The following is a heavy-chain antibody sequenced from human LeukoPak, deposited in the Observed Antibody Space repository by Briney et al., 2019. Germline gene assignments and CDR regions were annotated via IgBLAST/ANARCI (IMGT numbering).Heavy chain of an antibody. Sequence: ASVKVSCKASGYTFTSYGISWVRQAPGQGLEWMGWISAYNGNANYAQKLQGRVTMTTDTSTSTAYMELRSLRSDDTAVYYCARDRTSFLSWGLPAYYYYMDVWGKGTTVTVSS. CDR1: GYTFTSYG. J-gene: IGHJ6*03. D-gene: IGHD3-16*01. CDR2: ISAYNGNA. CDR3: ARDRTSFLSWGLPAYYYYMDV. V-gene: IGHV1-18*01.